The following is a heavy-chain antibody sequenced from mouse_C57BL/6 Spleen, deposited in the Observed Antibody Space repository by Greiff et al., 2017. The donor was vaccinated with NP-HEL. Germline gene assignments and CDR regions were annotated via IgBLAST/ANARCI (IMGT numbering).Heavy chain of an antibody. Sequence: EVQGVESGGGLVQPGGSLKLSCAASGFTFSDYGMAWVRQAPRKGPEWVAFVSNLAYSIYYADTVTGRFTISRENAKNTLYLEMSSLRSEDTAMYYYARQAVPYAMDYWGQGTSVTVSS. CDR3: ARQAVPYAMDY. CDR2: VSNLAYSI. CDR1: GFTFSDYG. J-gene: IGHJ4*01. D-gene: IGHD1-1*01. V-gene: IGHV5-15*01.